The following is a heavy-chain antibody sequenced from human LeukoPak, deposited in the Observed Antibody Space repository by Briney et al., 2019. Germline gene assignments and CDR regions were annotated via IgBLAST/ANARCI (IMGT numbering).Heavy chain of an antibody. V-gene: IGHV7-4-1*02. CDR2: INTNTGNP. CDR1: GYTFTIYA. Sequence: RASVKVSSTASGYTFTIYAMNWVRQAPGQGLVWMGWINTNTGNPTYVQGFTGRFVFSLDASVSTAYLQISSLKAEDTAVYFCAREKTPYCYDSSGPENWFDPWGQGTLVTVSS. CDR3: AREKTPYCYDSSGPENWFDP. J-gene: IGHJ5*02. D-gene: IGHD3-22*01.